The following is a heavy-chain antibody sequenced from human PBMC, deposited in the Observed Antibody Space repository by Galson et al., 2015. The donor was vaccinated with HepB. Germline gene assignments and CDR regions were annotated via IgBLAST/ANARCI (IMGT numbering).Heavy chain of an antibody. CDR1: GFTFSSYG. D-gene: IGHD1-26*01. Sequence: SLRLSCAASGFTFSSYGMHWVRQAPGKGLEWVAVIWYDGSNKYYADSVKGRFTISRDNSKNTLYLQMNSLRAEDTAVYYCASHLSEWEPFDYWGQGTLVTVSS. CDR3: ASHLSEWEPFDY. CDR2: IWYDGSNK. V-gene: IGHV3-33*01. J-gene: IGHJ4*02.